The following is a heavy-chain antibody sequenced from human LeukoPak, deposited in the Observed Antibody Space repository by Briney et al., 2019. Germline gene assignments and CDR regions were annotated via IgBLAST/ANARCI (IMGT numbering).Heavy chain of an antibody. J-gene: IGHJ4*02. CDR2: IWYDGSNK. Sequence: GGSLRLSCAASGFTFSSYGMHWVRQAPGKGLEWVAVIWYDGSNKYYADSVKGRFTISRDIAKNTLYLQMNSLRAEDTGVYYCAKDHYWSIDYWGRGTLVT. CDR1: GFTFSSYG. V-gene: IGHV3-33*03. D-gene: IGHD3-3*01. CDR3: AKDHYWSIDY.